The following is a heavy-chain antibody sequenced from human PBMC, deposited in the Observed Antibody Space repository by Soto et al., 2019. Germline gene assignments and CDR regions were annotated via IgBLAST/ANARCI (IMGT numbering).Heavy chain of an antibody. CDR3: ARGDDDVYYASFTVYY. D-gene: IGHD3-22*01. V-gene: IGHV4-59*01. CDR2: IYYSGST. CDR1: GGSISSYY. Sequence: LSLTCTVSGGSISSYYWSWIRQPPGKGLEWIGYIYYSGSTNYNPSLKSRVTISVDTSKNQFSLKLSSVTAADTAVYYCARGDDDVYYASFTVYYWGQGTLVTVSS. J-gene: IGHJ4*02.